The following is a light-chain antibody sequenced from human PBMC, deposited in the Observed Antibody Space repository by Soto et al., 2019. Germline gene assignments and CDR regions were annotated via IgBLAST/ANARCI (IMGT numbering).Light chain of an antibody. Sequence: QSALTQPASVSGSPGQSITISCTGTSSDVGAYDYVSWYQQHPGKAPKVMIYDVSNWPSGVPNRFSGSKSGNTASLTISGLQAEDEADYYCSSYTTRSTVVFGGGTKLTVL. CDR1: SSDVGAYDY. CDR2: DVS. V-gene: IGLV2-14*03. J-gene: IGLJ2*01. CDR3: SSYTTRSTVV.